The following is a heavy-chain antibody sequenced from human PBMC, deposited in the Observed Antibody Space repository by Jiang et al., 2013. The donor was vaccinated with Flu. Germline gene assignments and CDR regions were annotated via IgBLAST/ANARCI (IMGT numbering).Heavy chain of an antibody. CDR1: GGSIHSNY. D-gene: IGHD6-19*01. J-gene: IGHJ3*02. Sequence: GPGLVKPSETLSLTCAVSGGSIHSNYWSWFRQSAGRGLEWVGRVYASGRTNVNPSLGGRIILSVDTSRNQFSLTLNSATAADTAVYYCAREQGSGWLHDAFDIWGQGTMVTVSS. CDR2: VYASGRT. CDR3: AREQGSGWLHDAFDI. V-gene: IGHV4-4*07.